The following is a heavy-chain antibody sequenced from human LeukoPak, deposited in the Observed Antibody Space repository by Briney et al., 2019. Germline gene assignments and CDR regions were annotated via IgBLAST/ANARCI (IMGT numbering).Heavy chain of an antibody. CDR3: ASPPYSGSYFGAFDI. CDR2: INPSGSST. Sequence: GASVKVSCKASGYTFTSHYMHWVRQAPGQGLEWMGLINPSGSSTLYAQKFQGRVTITADESTGTAYMELSSLRSEDTAVYYCASPPYSGSYFGAFDIWGQGTMVTVSS. J-gene: IGHJ3*02. D-gene: IGHD1-26*01. CDR1: GYTFTSHY. V-gene: IGHV1-46*01.